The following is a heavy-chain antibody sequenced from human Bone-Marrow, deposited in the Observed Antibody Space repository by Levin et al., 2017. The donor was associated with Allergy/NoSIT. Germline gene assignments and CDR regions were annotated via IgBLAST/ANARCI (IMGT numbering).Heavy chain of an antibody. D-gene: IGHD6-19*01. CDR3: ARLGREIEVGGITKTNAFDM. Sequence: GESLKISCKGFGFSFTTYWIGWVRQVTGKGLEWMGVIYPGDSDTRYSPSFQGQVTISADKSISTAYLQWTSLRASDTAVYYCARLGREIEVGGITKTNAFDMWGQGTRVTVSS. V-gene: IGHV5-51*01. CDR1: GFSFTTYW. J-gene: IGHJ3*02. CDR2: IYPGDSDT.